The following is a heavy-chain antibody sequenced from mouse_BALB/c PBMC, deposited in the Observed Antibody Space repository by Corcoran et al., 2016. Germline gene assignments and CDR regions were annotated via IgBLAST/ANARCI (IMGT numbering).Heavy chain of an antibody. CDR1: GFSLSTSGMG. CDR2: IYWDDDK. J-gene: IGHJ2*01. V-gene: IGHV8-12*01. D-gene: IGHD1-2*01. CDR3: ARRSETTSTFFDY. Sequence: QVTLNESGPGILQPSQTLSVTCSFSGFSLSTSGMGVSWIRQPSGKGLEWLAHIYWDDDKRYTPSLKSRLTITKYTSSNQVFLKITSVDTADTATSYCARRSETTSTFFDYCGQGTTLTVSS.